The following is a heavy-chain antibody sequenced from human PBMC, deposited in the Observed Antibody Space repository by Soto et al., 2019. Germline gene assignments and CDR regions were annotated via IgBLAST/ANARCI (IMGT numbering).Heavy chain of an antibody. Sequence: GGSLRLSCAASGFTFSSYAMSWVRQAPGKGLEWVSAISGSGGSTYYADSVKGRFTISRDNSKNTLYLQMNSLRAEDTAVYYCANFWGTYYYDSSGSQWFDPWGQGTLVTVSS. D-gene: IGHD3-22*01. CDR1: GFTFSSYA. V-gene: IGHV3-23*01. CDR2: ISGSGGST. J-gene: IGHJ5*02. CDR3: ANFWGTYYYDSSGSQWFDP.